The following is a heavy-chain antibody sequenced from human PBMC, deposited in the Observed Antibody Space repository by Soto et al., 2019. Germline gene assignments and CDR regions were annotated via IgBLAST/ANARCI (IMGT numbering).Heavy chain of an antibody. V-gene: IGHV1-46*03. CDR3: GRVGTTAFDY. CDR1: GYTFTSHY. J-gene: IGHJ4*02. CDR2: VNPGGGST. D-gene: IGHD1-1*01. Sequence: ASVKVSCKASGYTFTSHYLHWVRQAPGQGLEWMGIVNPGGGSTSYAQRFQGRVTMTRDTSTSTVYMELSSLRSEDTAVYYCGRVGTTAFDYWGQGTLVTVSS.